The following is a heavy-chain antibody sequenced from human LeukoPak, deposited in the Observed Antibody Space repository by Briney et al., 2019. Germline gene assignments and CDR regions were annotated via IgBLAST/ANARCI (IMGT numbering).Heavy chain of an antibody. CDR3: TTELDVRPNHY. J-gene: IGHJ4*02. CDR2: IKRKSDGGTT. V-gene: IGHV3-15*01. Sequence: TGGSLRLSCAASGLTFSNAWMSWVRQVPGKGLEWVGRIKRKSDGGTTDYAAPVKGRLTISRDDSKNTLYLQMNSLKSEDTAVYYCTTELDVRPNHYWGQGTLVTVSS. CDR1: GLTFSNAW. D-gene: IGHD1-14*01.